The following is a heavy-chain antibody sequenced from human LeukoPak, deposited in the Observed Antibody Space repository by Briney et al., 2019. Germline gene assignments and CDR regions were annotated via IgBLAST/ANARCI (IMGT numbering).Heavy chain of an antibody. D-gene: IGHD3-22*01. CDR1: GYTFTSYY. CDR2: INPSGGST. CDR3: ARGLMIVVVIYGAFDI. Sequence: ASVKVSCKASGYTFTSYYMHWVRQAPGQGLEWMGIINPSGGSTSYAQKFQGRVTMTRDTSTSTVYMELSSLRSEDTALYYCARGLMIVVVIYGAFDIWGQGTMVTVSS. J-gene: IGHJ3*02. V-gene: IGHV1-46*01.